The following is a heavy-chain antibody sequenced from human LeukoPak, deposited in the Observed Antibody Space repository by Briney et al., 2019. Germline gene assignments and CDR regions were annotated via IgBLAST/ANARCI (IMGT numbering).Heavy chain of an antibody. CDR2: ISAYNGNT. J-gene: IGHJ4*02. Sequence: ASVKVSCKASGYTFTGYYMRWVRQAPGQGLEWMGWISAYNGNTNYAQKLQGRVTMTTDTSTSTAYMELRSLRSDDTAVYYCARGVVADDFWSGLDYWGQGTLVTVSS. CDR1: GYTFTGYY. V-gene: IGHV1-18*04. D-gene: IGHD3-3*01. CDR3: ARGVVADDFWSGLDY.